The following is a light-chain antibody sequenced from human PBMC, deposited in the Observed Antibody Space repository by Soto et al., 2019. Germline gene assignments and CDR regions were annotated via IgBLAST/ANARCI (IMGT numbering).Light chain of an antibody. V-gene: IGLV2-14*01. J-gene: IGLJ1*01. CDR1: SSDVGGYNY. CDR2: EVS. CDR3: SSYTSSSTDV. Sequence: QSALTQPASVSGSPGQSITISCTGTSSDVGGYNYVSWYQQHPGKAPKLRIYEVSNRPSGVSNRFSGSKSGNTASPTISGLQAEDEVDYYCSSYTSSSTDVFGTGTRSPS.